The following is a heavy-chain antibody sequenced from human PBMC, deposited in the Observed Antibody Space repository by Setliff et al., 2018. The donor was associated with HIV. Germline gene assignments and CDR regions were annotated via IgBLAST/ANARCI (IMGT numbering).Heavy chain of an antibody. D-gene: IGHD2-21*02. CDR3: ARHDGTYCGGDCYLLGYSDL. J-gene: IGHJ2*01. V-gene: IGHV4-38-2*01. Sequence: PSETLSLTCAVSAYSISSGYYWGWIRQPPGKGLEWIGSIYHSGSIYYNPSLKSRVTISVDTSKNQFSLKLGSVTAADTAVYYCARHDGTYCGGDCYLLGYSDLWGRGTLVTVSS. CDR2: IYHSGSI. CDR1: AYSISSGYY.